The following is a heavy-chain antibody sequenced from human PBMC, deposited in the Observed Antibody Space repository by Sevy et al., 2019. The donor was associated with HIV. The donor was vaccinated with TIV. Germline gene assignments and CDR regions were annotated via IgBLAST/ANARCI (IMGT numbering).Heavy chain of an antibody. CDR3: ATKYSYGYIYYFDY. V-gene: IGHV1-24*01. D-gene: IGHD5-18*01. CDR2: FDPEDGET. Sequence: ASVKVSCKVSGYTLTELSMHWVRQAPGKGLEWMGGFDPEDGETIYAQKFQGRVTMTEDTSTDTAYMELSSLRSEETAVYYCATKYSYGYIYYFDYWGQGTLVTVSS. CDR1: GYTLTELS. J-gene: IGHJ4*02.